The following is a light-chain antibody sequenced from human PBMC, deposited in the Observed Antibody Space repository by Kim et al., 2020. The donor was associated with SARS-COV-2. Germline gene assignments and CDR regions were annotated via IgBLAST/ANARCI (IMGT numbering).Light chain of an antibody. CDR3: QQYNKWPLT. Sequence: VSPGESVTLSCRASQSIGNNLAWYQQKPGQPPRLLVNGASIRATGIPARCSGSGSGTEFTLTISSLQSEDFAVYSCQQYNKWPLTFGGGTKVDIK. J-gene: IGKJ4*01. CDR2: GAS. V-gene: IGKV3-15*01. CDR1: QSIGNN.